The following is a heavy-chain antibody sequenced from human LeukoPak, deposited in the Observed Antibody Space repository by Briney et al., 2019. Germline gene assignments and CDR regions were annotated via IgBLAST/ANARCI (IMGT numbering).Heavy chain of an antibody. J-gene: IGHJ3*02. Sequence: VSVKVSCKASGYTFTSYDINWVRQATGQGLEWMGWMNPNSGNTGYAQKFQGRVTMTRNTSISTAYMELSSLRSEDTAVYYCARGRTTRDAFDIWGQGTMVTVSS. CDR2: MNPNSGNT. V-gene: IGHV1-8*01. CDR3: ARGRTTRDAFDI. D-gene: IGHD1-1*01. CDR1: GYTFTSYD.